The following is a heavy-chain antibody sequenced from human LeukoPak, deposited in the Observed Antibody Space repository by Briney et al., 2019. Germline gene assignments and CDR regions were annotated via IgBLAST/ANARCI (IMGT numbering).Heavy chain of an antibody. D-gene: IGHD3-9*01. CDR3: ARLEYDILTGYRFGY. Sequence: EASVKVSCKASGGTFSSYAISWVRQAPGQGLEWMGGIIPIFGTANYAQKFQGRVTITADKSTSTAYMELSSLRSEDTAVYYCARLEYDILTGYRFGYWGQGTLVTVSS. V-gene: IGHV1-69*06. CDR2: IIPIFGTA. CDR1: GGTFSSYA. J-gene: IGHJ4*02.